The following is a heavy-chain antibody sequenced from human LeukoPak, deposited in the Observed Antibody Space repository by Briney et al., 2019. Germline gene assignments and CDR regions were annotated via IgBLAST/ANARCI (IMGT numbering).Heavy chain of an antibody. J-gene: IGHJ3*01. D-gene: IGHD5-12*01. V-gene: IGHV3-23*01. CDR1: GFTFSSYA. Sequence: GRSLRLSCAASGFTFSSYAMSWVRQAPGKGMEWVSSISATGGNTYYEVSVRGRFTLSRDNSKNTLYLQMTSQRAEGTSVYYCAKDIVSGYSGYLTTFGLWGQGTMVTVSS. CDR2: ISATGGNT. CDR3: AKDIVSGYSGYLTTFGL.